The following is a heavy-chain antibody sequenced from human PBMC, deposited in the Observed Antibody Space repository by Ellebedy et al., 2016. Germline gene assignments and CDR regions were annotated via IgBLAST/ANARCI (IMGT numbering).Heavy chain of an antibody. V-gene: IGHV4-59*08. CDR2: IYYSGST. J-gene: IGHJ3*02. CDR3: AKYTAGGGGRGI. Sequence: SETLSLTCTVSGGSISSYYWGWIRQPPGKGLEWIGYIYYSGSTNYNPSLKSRVTVSVDTFKDQFSLKLTSVTAADTAVYYCAKYTAGGGGRGIWGQGTMVTVSS. CDR1: GGSISSYY. D-gene: IGHD4-23*01.